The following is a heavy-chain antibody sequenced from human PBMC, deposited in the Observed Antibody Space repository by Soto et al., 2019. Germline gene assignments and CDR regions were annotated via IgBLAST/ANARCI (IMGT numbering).Heavy chain of an antibody. D-gene: IGHD2-2*01. CDR2: ISWNSGNI. Sequence: EVQVVEWGGGLEQPGRSLRLSCAASGFSFDDYAMHWVRQAPGKGLEWVSCISWNSGNIVYSDSVKGRFTISRDNAKNSLSLQMNSLRAEDTALYYCTKGRSTSCFSHLDQWGQGTLVTVSS. CDR1: GFSFDDYA. V-gene: IGHV3-9*01. CDR3: TKGRSTSCFSHLDQ. J-gene: IGHJ4*02.